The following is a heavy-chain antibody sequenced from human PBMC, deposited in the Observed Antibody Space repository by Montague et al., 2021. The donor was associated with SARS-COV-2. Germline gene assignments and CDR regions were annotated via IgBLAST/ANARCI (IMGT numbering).Heavy chain of an antibody. J-gene: IGHJ4*02. Sequence: SLRLSCAASGFPISIYAMHWVRQAPGKGLEWVAVISYDGSNKYCADSVKGRFTISRDNSKNTLYLQMNSLRAEDTAVYYCARDRWFGEFDYWGQGTLVTVSS. D-gene: IGHD3-10*01. V-gene: IGHV3-30-3*01. CDR2: ISYDGSNK. CDR1: GFPISIYA. CDR3: ARDRWFGEFDY.